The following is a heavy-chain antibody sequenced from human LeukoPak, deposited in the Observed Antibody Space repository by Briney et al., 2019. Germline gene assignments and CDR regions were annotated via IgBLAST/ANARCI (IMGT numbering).Heavy chain of an antibody. D-gene: IGHD6-13*01. V-gene: IGHV3-23*01. CDR3: ARGQAGTYPDY. J-gene: IGHJ4*02. CDR2: ISGSGGST. CDR1: GFTFSSYA. Sequence: PGGSLRLSCAASGFTFSSYAMSWVRQAPGKGLEWVSAISGSGGSTYYADSVKGRFTISRENAKNSLYLQMNSLRAGDTAVYYCARGQAGTYPDYWGQGTLVTVSS.